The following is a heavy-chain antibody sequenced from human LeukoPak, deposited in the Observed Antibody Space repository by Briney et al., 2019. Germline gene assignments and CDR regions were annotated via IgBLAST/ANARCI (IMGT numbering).Heavy chain of an antibody. CDR3: ASVKYYYDSSGYYGELDY. CDR2: ISAYNGNT. D-gene: IGHD3-22*01. Sequence: ASVKVSCKASGYTFTSYGISWVRQAPGQGLGWMGWISAYNGNTNYAQKLQGRVTMTTDTSTSTAYMELRSLRSDDTAVYYCASVKYYYDSSGYYGELDYWGQGTLVTVSS. CDR1: GYTFTSYG. V-gene: IGHV1-18*01. J-gene: IGHJ4*02.